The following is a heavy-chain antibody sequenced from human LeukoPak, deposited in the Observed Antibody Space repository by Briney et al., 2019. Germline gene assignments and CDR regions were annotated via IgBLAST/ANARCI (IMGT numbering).Heavy chain of an antibody. CDR1: GFTFSSYA. Sequence: GGSLRPSCAASGFTFSSYAMTWVRQAPGKGLEWVSAISGSGGHTNYADSVKGRFTISRDNAKNSLYLQMNSLRDEDTAVYYCARGTVTTGFDCWGQGTLVAISS. V-gene: IGHV3-23*01. CDR3: ARGTVTTGFDC. CDR2: ISGSGGHT. D-gene: IGHD4-17*01. J-gene: IGHJ4*02.